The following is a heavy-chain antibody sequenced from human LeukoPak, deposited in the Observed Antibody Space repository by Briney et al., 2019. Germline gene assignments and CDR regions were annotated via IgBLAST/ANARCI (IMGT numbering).Heavy chain of an antibody. Sequence: ASVKVSCKASGYTFTSYGISWVRQAPGQGLEWMRWISAYNGNTNYAQKLQGRVTMTTDTSTSTAYMELRSLRSDDTAVYYCARDGYYYDSSGYLGTRWFDPWGQGTLVTVSS. CDR3: ARDGYYYDSSGYLGTRWFDP. V-gene: IGHV1-18*01. CDR2: ISAYNGNT. J-gene: IGHJ5*02. D-gene: IGHD3-22*01. CDR1: GYTFTSYG.